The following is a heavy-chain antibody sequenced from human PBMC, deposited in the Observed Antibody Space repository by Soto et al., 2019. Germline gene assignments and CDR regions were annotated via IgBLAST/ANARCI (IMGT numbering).Heavy chain of an antibody. V-gene: IGHV4-39*01. Sequence: SETLSLTCTVSGGSISSSSYYWGWIRQPPGKGLEWIGSIYYSGSTYYNPSLKSRVTISVDTSKNQFSLKLSSVTAADTAVYYCARLEGDIVVVVAAIDWGQGTLVTVSS. CDR1: GGSISSSSYY. CDR2: IYYSGST. D-gene: IGHD2-15*01. J-gene: IGHJ4*02. CDR3: ARLEGDIVVVVAAID.